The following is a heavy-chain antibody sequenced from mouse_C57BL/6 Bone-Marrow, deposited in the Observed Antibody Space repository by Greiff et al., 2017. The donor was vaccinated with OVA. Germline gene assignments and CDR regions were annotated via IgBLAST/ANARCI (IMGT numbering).Heavy chain of an antibody. CDR1: GFTFTDYY. V-gene: IGHV7-3*01. CDR3: ARSPYYSNSYFDY. D-gene: IGHD2-5*01. Sequence: EVKLEESGGGLVQPGGSLILSCAASGFTFTDYYMSWVRQPPGKALEWLGFIRNKANGYTTEYSASVKGRFTISRDNSQSILYLQMNALRAEDSATYYCARSPYYSNSYFDYWGQGTTLTVSS. J-gene: IGHJ2*01. CDR2: IRNKANGYTT.